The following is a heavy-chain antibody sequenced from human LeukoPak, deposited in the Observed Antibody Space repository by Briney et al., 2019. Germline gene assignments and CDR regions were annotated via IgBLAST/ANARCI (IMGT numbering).Heavy chain of an antibody. CDR2: ISGSGGST. CDR1: GFTFSSYA. CDR3: AKDMSGYDISSDY. D-gene: IGHD5-12*01. Sequence: GGSLRLSCTASGFTFSSYAMSWVRQAPGKGLEWVSAISGSGGSTYYADSVKGRFTISRDNSKNTLYLQMNSLRAEDTAVYYCAKDMSGYDISSDYWGQGTLVTVSS. V-gene: IGHV3-23*01. J-gene: IGHJ4*02.